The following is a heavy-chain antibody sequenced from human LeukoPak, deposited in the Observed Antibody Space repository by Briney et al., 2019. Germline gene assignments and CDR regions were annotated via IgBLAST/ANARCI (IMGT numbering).Heavy chain of an antibody. J-gene: IGHJ4*02. D-gene: IGHD3-10*01. CDR1: GYTFTGYY. CDR2: INPNSGDT. Sequence: ASVKVSCKASGYTFTGYYMHWVRQAPGQGLEWMGWINPNSGDTNYAQKFQGRVTMTRDTSISTAYMELSRLRSDDTAVYYCARESYYYGSGSELFFDYWGQGTLVTVSS. V-gene: IGHV1-2*02. CDR3: ARESYYYGSGSELFFDY.